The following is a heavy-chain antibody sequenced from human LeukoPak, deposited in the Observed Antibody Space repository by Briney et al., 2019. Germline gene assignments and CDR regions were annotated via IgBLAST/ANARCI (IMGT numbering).Heavy chain of an antibody. D-gene: IGHD3-16*01. V-gene: IGHV3-48*03. CDR2: ISSSGSTK. CDR3: ARGGYSFDY. CDR1: GCTFTSYE. J-gene: IGHJ4*02. Sequence: GGSLRLSCAASGCTFTSYELNWGLQAPRKGLEWVSYISSSGSTKYYDDSVKGRFTISRDDAKNSLYLQLNSLRAEDTAVYYCARGGYSFDYWGEGTLVTVSS.